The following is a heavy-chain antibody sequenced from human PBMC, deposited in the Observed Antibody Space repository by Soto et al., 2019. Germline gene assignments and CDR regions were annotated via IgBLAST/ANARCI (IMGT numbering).Heavy chain of an antibody. V-gene: IGHV1-2*02. J-gene: IGHJ6*02. D-gene: IGHD3-10*01. CDR1: GYTFTAYY. CDR3: ARNLDYYYGPGSGNGHGF. Sequence: QVQLVQSGAEVKEPGDSVRVSCEASGYTFTAYYIHWVRQAPGQGLEWMGWINPKFGDTTYAQDFQGRVSMTRDMPISTVCMELSRLTSDDTAIYYCARNLDYYYGPGSGNGHGFWGQGTTVTVFS. CDR2: INPKFGDT.